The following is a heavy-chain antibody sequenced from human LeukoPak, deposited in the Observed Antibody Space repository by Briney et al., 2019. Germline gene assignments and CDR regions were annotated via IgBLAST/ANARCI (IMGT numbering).Heavy chain of an antibody. CDR3: AKGPHRIPYMSGRGVIIYTAPDY. CDR2: MSGSGGST. J-gene: IGHJ4*02. D-gene: IGHD3-10*01. Sequence: PGGSLRLSCAASGFTFSSYAMSWVRQAPGKGGEWVSAMSGSGGSTYYGDSVKGRFTISRDNSKNTVYRQMKSQRAEDTAVYYCAKGPHRIPYMSGRGVIIYTAPDYWGQGTLVTVSS. V-gene: IGHV3-23*01. CDR1: GFTFSSYA.